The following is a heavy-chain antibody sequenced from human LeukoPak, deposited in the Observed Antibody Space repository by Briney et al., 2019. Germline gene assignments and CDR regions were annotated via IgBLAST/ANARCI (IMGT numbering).Heavy chain of an antibody. CDR2: ISYDGSNK. J-gene: IGHJ4*02. D-gene: IGHD4-11*01. CDR3: ARDPDYSNLYFDY. V-gene: IGHV3-30*03. Sequence: GGSLRLSCAASGFTFSSYGMHWVRQAPGKGLEWVAVISYDGSNKYYADSVKGRFTISGDNSKNTLYLQMNSLRAEDTAVYYCARDPDYSNLYFDYWGQGTLVTVSS. CDR1: GFTFSSYG.